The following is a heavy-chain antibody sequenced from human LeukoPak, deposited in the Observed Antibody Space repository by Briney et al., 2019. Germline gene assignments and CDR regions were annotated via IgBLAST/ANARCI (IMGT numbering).Heavy chain of an antibody. V-gene: IGHV4-61*02. CDR1: GDSISRGSHY. D-gene: IGHD3-3*01. CDR3: ARASYDFWSGSPYNWFDP. Sequence: SETLSLTCIVSGDSISRGSHYWSWIRQPAGKGLEWIGRVYTTGSTDYNPSLKRRVTISVDTSKNQFSLKLSSVTAADTAVYYCARASYDFWSGSPYNWFDPWGQGTLVTVSS. CDR2: VYTTGST. J-gene: IGHJ5*02.